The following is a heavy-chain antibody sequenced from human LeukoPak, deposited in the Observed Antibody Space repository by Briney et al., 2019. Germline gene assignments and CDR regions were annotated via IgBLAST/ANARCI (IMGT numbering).Heavy chain of an antibody. CDR2: ISYDGSNK. Sequence: GGSLRLSCAASGFTLSSYAMHWVRQAPGKGLEWVAVISYDGSNKYYADSVKGRFTISRDNSKNTLYLQMNSLRAEDTAVYYCARDLNDYYDSSGYYFDYWGQGTLVTVSS. J-gene: IGHJ4*02. V-gene: IGHV3-30-3*01. D-gene: IGHD3-22*01. CDR1: GFTLSSYA. CDR3: ARDLNDYYDSSGYYFDY.